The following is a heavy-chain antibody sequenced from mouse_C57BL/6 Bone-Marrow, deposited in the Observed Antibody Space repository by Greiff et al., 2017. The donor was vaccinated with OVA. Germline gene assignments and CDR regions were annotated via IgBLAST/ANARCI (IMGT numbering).Heavy chain of an antibody. J-gene: IGHJ3*01. CDR3: ARPPDYYGSSPFAY. CDR2: ISSGGSYT. Sequence: EVMLVESGGDLVKPGGSLKLSCAASGFTFSSYGMSWVRQTPDKRLEWVATISSGGSYTYYPDSVKGRFTISRDNSKNTLYLQMSSLKSEDTAMYYCARPPDYYGSSPFAYWGQGTLVTVSA. D-gene: IGHD1-1*01. CDR1: GFTFSSYG. V-gene: IGHV5-6*01.